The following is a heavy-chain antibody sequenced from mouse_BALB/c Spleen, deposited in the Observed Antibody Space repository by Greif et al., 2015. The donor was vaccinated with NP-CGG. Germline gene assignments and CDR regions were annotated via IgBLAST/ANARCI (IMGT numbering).Heavy chain of an antibody. Sequence: EVKVVESGAELVRSGASVKLSCTASGFNIKDYYMHWVKQRPEQGLEWIGWIDPENGDTEYAPKFQGKATMTADTSSNTAYLQLSSLTSEDTAVYYCNAYDYHYFDYWGQGTTLTVSS. CDR1: GFNIKDYY. CDR2: IDPENGDT. CDR3: NAYDYHYFDY. V-gene: IGHV14-4*02. D-gene: IGHD2-4*01. J-gene: IGHJ2*01.